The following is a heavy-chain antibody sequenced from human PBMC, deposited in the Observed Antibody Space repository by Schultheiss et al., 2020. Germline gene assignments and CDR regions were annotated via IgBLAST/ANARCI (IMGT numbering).Heavy chain of an antibody. J-gene: IGHJ4*02. V-gene: IGHV4-39*07. Sequence: SETLSLTCTVSGGSISSSSYYWGWIRQPPGKGLEWIGSIYHSGSTYYNPSLKSRVTISVDRSKNQFSLKLTFVTAADTAVYYCARGLGGSVILLGGFDYWGQGALVTVSS. CDR3: ARGLGGSVILLGGFDY. CDR1: GGSISSSSYY. CDR2: IYHSGST. D-gene: IGHD3-10*01.